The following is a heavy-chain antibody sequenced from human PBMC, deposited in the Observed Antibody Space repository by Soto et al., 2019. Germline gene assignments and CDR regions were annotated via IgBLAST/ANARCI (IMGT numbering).Heavy chain of an antibody. D-gene: IGHD2-21*02. CDR3: ARGSVLIYCGNSDDAFDI. J-gene: IGHJ3*02. CDR1: GGSISSYY. CDR2: IYYSGST. Sequence: QVQLQESGPGLVKPSETLSLTCTVSGGSISSYYWSWIRQPPGKGLEWIGYIYYSGSTNYNPSLKSRVTTSVDTSKTQFSLKLSSVTAADTAVYYCARGSVLIYCGNSDDAFDIWGQGTMFLVSS. V-gene: IGHV4-59*01.